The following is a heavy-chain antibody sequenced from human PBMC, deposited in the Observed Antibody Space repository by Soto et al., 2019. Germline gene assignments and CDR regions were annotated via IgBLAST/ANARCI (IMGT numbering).Heavy chain of an antibody. D-gene: IGHD3-10*01. V-gene: IGHV4-34*01. CDR1: GGSFSGYY. CDR3: ARGNSFYYGSGSPVAY. Sequence: SETLSLTCAVYGGSFSGYYWSWIRQPPGKGLEWIGEINHSGSTNYNPSLKSRVTISVDTSKNQFSLKLSSVTAADTAVYYCARGNSFYYGSGSPVAYWGQGTLVTVSS. CDR2: INHSGST. J-gene: IGHJ4*02.